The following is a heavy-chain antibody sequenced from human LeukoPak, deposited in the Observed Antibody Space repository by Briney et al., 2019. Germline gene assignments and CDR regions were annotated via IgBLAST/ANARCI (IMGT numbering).Heavy chain of an antibody. J-gene: IGHJ4*02. V-gene: IGHV3-23*01. CDR2: ISGSGGST. Sequence: GGSLRLSCAASGFTFSSYAMSWVRQAPGKGQEWVSAISGSGGSTYYADSVKGRFTISRDNSKNTLYLQMNSLRAEDTAVYYCAKDPAVGGATGYFDYWGQGTLVTVSS. CDR3: AKDPAVGGATGYFDY. CDR1: GFTFSSYA. D-gene: IGHD1-26*01.